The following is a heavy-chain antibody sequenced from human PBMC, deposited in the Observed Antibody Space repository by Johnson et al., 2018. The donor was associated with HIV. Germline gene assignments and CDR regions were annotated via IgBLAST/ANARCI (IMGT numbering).Heavy chain of an antibody. V-gene: IGHV3-7*05. CDR2: IKQDGSEK. CDR1: GFMFSSYA. J-gene: IGHJ3*02. CDR3: AKDRGTVIARDAFDI. Sequence: VQLVESGGGVVQPWRSLRLSCAASGFMFSSYAMHWVRQAPGKGLEWVANIKQDGSEKYYVDSVKGRFTISRDNAKNSLYLQMNSLTAEDTALYHWAKDRGTVIARDAFDIWGQGTMGTVSS. D-gene: IGHD3-16*02.